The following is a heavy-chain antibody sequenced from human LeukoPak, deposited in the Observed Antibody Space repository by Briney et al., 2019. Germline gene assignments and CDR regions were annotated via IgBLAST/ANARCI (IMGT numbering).Heavy chain of an antibody. CDR3: AKGYYYGSGSYYGPFDY. CDR1: GFTFSSYG. D-gene: IGHD3-10*01. J-gene: IGHJ4*02. Sequence: AGGSLRLSCAASGFTFSSYGMHWVRQAPGKGLEWVAVISYDGSNKYYADSVKGQFTVSRDNSKNTLYLQMNSLRAEDTAVYYCAKGYYYGSGSYYGPFDYWGQGTLVTVSS. CDR2: ISYDGSNK. V-gene: IGHV3-30*18.